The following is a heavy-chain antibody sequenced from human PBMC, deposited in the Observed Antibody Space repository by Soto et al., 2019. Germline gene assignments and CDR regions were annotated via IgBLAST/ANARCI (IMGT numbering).Heavy chain of an antibody. CDR1: GGTFSSYT. CDR3: ARLAPPIIPAAGTGVGDMDV. V-gene: IGHV1-69*02. Sequence: QVQLVQSGAEVKKPGSSVKVSCKASGGTFSSYTISWVRQAPGQGLEWMGRIIPILGIANYAQKFQGRVTITANKSTSTAYMELSSLRSEDTAVYYCARLAPPIIPAAGTGVGDMDVWGKRTTVTVSS. J-gene: IGHJ6*03. D-gene: IGHD6-13*01. CDR2: IIPILGIA.